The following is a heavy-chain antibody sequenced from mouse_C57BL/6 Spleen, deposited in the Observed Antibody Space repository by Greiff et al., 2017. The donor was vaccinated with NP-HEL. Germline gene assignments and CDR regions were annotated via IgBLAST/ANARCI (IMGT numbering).Heavy chain of an antibody. CDR1: GYTFTDYY. D-gene: IGHD1-1*01. J-gene: IGHJ4*01. CDR2: INPNNGGT. Sequence: EVQLQQSGPELVKPGASVKISCKASGYTFTDYYMNWVKQSHGKSLEWIGDINPNNGGTSYNQKFKGKATLTVDKSSSTAYMELRSLTSEDSAVYYCASKVYGSLLYRGYAMDYWGQGTSVTVSS. V-gene: IGHV1-26*01. CDR3: ASKVYGSLLYRGYAMDY.